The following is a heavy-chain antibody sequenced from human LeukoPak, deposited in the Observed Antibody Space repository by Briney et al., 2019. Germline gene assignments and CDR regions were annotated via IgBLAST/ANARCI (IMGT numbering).Heavy chain of an antibody. V-gene: IGHV3-23*01. CDR1: GFTFSSYG. Sequence: GGSLRLSCAASGFTFSSYGMSWVRQAPGKGLEWVSAISGSGGSTYYADSVKGRFTISRDNSKNTLYLQMNSLRTEDTALYYCAKENGEYNWFDPWGQGTLVTVSS. CDR2: ISGSGGST. J-gene: IGHJ5*02. CDR3: AKENGEYNWFDP. D-gene: IGHD3-10*01.